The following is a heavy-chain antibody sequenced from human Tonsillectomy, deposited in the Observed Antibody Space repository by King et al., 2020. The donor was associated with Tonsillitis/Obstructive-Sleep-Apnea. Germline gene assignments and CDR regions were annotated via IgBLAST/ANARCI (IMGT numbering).Heavy chain of an antibody. J-gene: IGHJ4*02. D-gene: IGHD2-21*02. V-gene: IGHV3-21*01. CDR3: ARDGTGGDHDY. Sequence: VQLVQSGGGLVKPGGSLRLSCAASGFTFSSYTMNWVRQAPRKGLEWVSSISSSRSYIYYADSVKGRFTISRDNAQNSLYLQMNSLRAEDTAVYYCARDGTGGDHDYWGQGALVTVSS. CDR1: GFTFSSYT. CDR2: ISSSRSYI.